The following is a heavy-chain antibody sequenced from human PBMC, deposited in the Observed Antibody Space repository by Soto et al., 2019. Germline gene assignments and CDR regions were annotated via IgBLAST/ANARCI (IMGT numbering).Heavy chain of an antibody. CDR1: GFTFNTHW. J-gene: IGHJ4*02. CDR3: ARGGAMGVDY. V-gene: IGHV3-74*01. Sequence: GGSLSLSCTASGFTFNTHWMHWVRQAPGKGLVWVSRIYFDGITTNYADSVKGRLTVSRDNAKNTVYLHVNTLRDEDTAVYYCARGGAMGVDYWGQGTLVTVSS. D-gene: IGHD1-26*01. CDR2: IYFDGITT.